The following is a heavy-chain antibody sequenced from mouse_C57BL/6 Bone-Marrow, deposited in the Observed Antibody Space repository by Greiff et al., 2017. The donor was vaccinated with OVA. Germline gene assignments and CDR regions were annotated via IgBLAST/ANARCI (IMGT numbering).Heavy chain of an antibody. D-gene: IGHD2-4*01. V-gene: IGHV5-17*01. Sequence: EVQLQQSGGGLVKPGGSLKLSCAASGFTFSDYGMHWVRQAPEKGLEWVAYISSGSSTIYYADTVKGRFTISRDNAKNTLFLQMTSLRSEDTAMYYCAREDYDVPFAYWGQGTLVTVSA. CDR1: GFTFSDYG. CDR2: ISSGSSTI. J-gene: IGHJ3*01. CDR3: AREDYDVPFAY.